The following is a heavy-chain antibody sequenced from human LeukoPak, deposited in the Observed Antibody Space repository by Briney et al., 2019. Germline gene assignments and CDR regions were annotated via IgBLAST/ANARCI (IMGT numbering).Heavy chain of an antibody. CDR2: ISSSSSYI. J-gene: IGHJ4*02. CDR1: GFAFSSYS. V-gene: IGHV3-21*01. D-gene: IGHD5-24*01. Sequence: PGGSLRLSCAASGFAFSSYSMNWVRQAPGKGLEWVSSISSSSSYIYYADSVKGRFTISRDNAKNSLYLQMNSLRAEDTAVYYCARGQPMATSENWGQGTLVTVSS. CDR3: ARGQPMATSEN.